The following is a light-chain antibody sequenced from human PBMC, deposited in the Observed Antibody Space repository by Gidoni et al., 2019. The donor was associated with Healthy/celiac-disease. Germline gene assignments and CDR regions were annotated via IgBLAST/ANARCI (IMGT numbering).Light chain of an antibody. CDR3: SSYTSSSTLDV. CDR1: SSDVGGYNY. CDR2: EVS. J-gene: IGLJ3*02. V-gene: IGLV2-14*01. Sequence: QSAMTQPASVAGSPGQSTTISCTGTSSDVGGYNYVSWYQQHPGKAPKLMIYEVSNRPSGVSNRFSGSKSGNTASLTISGLQAEDEADYYCSSYTSSSTLDVFGGGTKLTVL.